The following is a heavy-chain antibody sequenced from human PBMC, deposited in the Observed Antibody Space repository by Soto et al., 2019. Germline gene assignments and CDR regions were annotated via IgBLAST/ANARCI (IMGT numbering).Heavy chain of an antibody. Sequence: PGESLKISCKGSGYSFTSYWIGWVRQMPGKGLEWMGIIYPGDSDTRYSPSFQGQVTISADKSISTAYLQWSSLKASDTAMYYRARLVVVTAIRDNWFDPWGQGTLVTVSS. CDR1: GYSFTSYW. D-gene: IGHD2-21*02. J-gene: IGHJ5*02. CDR3: ARLVVVTAIRDNWFDP. V-gene: IGHV5-51*01. CDR2: IYPGDSDT.